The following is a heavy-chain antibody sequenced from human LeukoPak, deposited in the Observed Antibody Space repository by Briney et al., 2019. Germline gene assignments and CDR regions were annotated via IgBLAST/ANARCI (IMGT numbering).Heavy chain of an antibody. CDR1: GFTFDDYA. CDR2: ISWNSGSI. D-gene: IGHD6-13*01. J-gene: IGHJ4*02. CDR3: AKGVAAAEGPFDY. V-gene: IGHV3-9*01. Sequence: GGSLRLSWAASGFTFDDYAMHWVRQAPGEGLEWVSGISWNSGSIGYADSVKGRFTISRDNAKNSLYLQMNSLRAEDTALYYCAKGVAAAEGPFDYWGQGTLVTVSS.